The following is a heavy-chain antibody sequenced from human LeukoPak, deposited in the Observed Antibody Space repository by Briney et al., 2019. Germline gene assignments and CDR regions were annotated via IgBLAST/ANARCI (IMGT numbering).Heavy chain of an antibody. D-gene: IGHD6-13*01. J-gene: IGHJ3*02. CDR1: GVSFSGYY. CDR2: IYYSGST. CDR3: AREGGAGAGTSGTDI. V-gene: IGHV4-30-4*01. Sequence: SETLSLTCAVYGVSFSGYYWRWIRQPPGKGREWIGYIYYSGSTYYNPSLKSRVTISVDMSKNQFPLKLSSVTAADTAVYYCAREGGAGAGTSGTDIWGQGTMVTVSS.